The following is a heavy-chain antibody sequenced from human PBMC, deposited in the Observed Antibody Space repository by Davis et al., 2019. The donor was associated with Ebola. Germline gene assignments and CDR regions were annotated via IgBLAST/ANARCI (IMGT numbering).Heavy chain of an antibody. CDR2: IIPILGIA. V-gene: IGHV1-69*02. CDR1: GGTFSSYT. D-gene: IGHD6-19*01. J-gene: IGHJ4*02. Sequence: SVKVSCKASGGTFSSYTISWVRQAPGQGLEWMGRIIPILGIANYAQKFQGRVTITADKSTSTAYMELSSLRSEDTAVYYCARIDSSGWYGFSTYWGQGTLVTVSS. CDR3: ARIDSSGWYGFSTY.